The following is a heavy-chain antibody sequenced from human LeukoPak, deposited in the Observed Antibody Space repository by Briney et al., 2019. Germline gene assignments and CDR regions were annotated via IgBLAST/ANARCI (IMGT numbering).Heavy chain of an antibody. D-gene: IGHD6-13*01. CDR3: ARDQEGYQLVFHAFDF. V-gene: IGHV3-30-3*01. Sequence: GGSLRLSCAASGFTFSTHAMHWVRQAPGKGLEWVADISFDGSTKYYADFVKGRLTISRDNSKNTLYLQMNSLRTEDTAVYYCARDQEGYQLVFHAFDFWGQGTMVTVSS. CDR1: GFTFSTHA. J-gene: IGHJ3*01. CDR2: ISFDGSTK.